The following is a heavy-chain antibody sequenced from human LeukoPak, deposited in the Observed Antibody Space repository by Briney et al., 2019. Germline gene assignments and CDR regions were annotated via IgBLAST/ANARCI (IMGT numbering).Heavy chain of an antibody. D-gene: IGHD3-22*01. CDR2: IKQDGSEK. CDR1: GFTFSSYW. J-gene: IGHJ4*02. Sequence: GGSLRLSCAASGFTFSSYWMSWVRQAPGKGLEWVANIKQDGSEKYYVDSVKGRFTISRDNAKNSLYLQMNSLRVEDTAVYYCARDYYDSSGYYFDYWGQGTLVTVSS. V-gene: IGHV3-7*01. CDR3: ARDYYDSSGYYFDY.